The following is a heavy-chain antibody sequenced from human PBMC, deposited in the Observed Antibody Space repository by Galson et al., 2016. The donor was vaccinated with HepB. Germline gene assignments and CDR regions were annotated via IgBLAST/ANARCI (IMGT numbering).Heavy chain of an antibody. CDR2: IYYVGNT. D-gene: IGHD3-10*01. CDR1: GGSISSTSHY. V-gene: IGHV4-39*06. Sequence: ETLSLTCTVSGGSISSTSHYWGWIRQPPGKGLAWVGTIYYVGNTYYNPSLKIRVTISVDTSKKQFPLNLSSVTDADTAVYYCARDSEPGKYGSGSGSFDYWGQGTLVTVSS. CDR3: ARDSEPGKYGSGSGSFDY. J-gene: IGHJ4*02.